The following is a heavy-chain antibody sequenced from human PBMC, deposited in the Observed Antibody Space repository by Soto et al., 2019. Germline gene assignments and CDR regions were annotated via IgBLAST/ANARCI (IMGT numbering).Heavy chain of an antibody. CDR2: INHSGST. Sequence: SETLSLTCAVYDGSFSTYYWSWIRQPPGKGLEWIGEINHSGSTNYNPSLKSRVTISVDTSKNQFSLKVNSVTAADTAVYYCARAKLEPPYADDYWGQGIQVTVSS. CDR1: DGSFSTYY. V-gene: IGHV4-34*01. CDR3: ARAKLEPPYADDY. J-gene: IGHJ4*02. D-gene: IGHD1-1*01.